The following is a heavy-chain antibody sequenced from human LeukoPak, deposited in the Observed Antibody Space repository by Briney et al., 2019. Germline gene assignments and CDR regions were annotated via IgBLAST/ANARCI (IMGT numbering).Heavy chain of an antibody. Sequence: GGSLRLSCAASGFTVSSNYMSWVRQAPGKGLEWVSVIYSGGSTYYADSVKGRFTISRDNAKNSLYLQMNSLRAEDTAVYYCARDASSGSLDYWGQGTLVTVSS. D-gene: IGHD1-26*01. CDR1: GFTVSSNY. V-gene: IGHV3-53*01. CDR2: IYSGGST. CDR3: ARDASSGSLDY. J-gene: IGHJ4*02.